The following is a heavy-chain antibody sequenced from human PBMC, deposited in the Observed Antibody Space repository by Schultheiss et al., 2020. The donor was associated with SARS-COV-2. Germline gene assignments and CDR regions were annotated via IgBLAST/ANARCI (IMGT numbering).Heavy chain of an antibody. CDR1: GGSFSGYY. V-gene: IGHV4-34*01. D-gene: IGHD4-17*01. Sequence: SETLSLTCAVYGGSFSGYYWSWIRQPPGKGLEWIGEINHSGSTNYNPSLKSRVTISVDTSKNQFSLKLSSVTAADTAVYYCARGVRTVTTSFDYWGQGTLVNVAS. CDR2: INHSGST. CDR3: ARGVRTVTTSFDY. J-gene: IGHJ4*02.